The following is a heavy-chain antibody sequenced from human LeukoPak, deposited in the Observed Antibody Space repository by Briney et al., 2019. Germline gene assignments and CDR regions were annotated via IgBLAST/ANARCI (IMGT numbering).Heavy chain of an antibody. CDR2: IHHSGST. Sequence: SETLSLTCAVYGGSFSGYYWSWIRQPPGKGLEWIGEIHHSGSTNYNPSLKSRVTISVDTSKNQFSLKLTSVTAADTAVYYCARAIEVGAMTPFDYWGQGTLVTVSS. V-gene: IGHV4-34*01. J-gene: IGHJ4*02. CDR1: GGSFSGYY. D-gene: IGHD1-26*01. CDR3: ARAIEVGAMTPFDY.